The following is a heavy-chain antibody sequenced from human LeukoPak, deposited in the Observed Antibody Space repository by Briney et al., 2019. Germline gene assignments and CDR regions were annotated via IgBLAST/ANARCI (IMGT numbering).Heavy chain of an antibody. V-gene: IGHV3-23*01. Sequence: GGSLRLSCAASGFTFSSYAMSWVRQAPGKGLEWVSAISGSGGSTYYADSVKGRFTISRDNSKNTLYLQMNSLRAEGTAVYYCAKDPEDIVVVPAAIPDYWGQGTLVTVSS. CDR3: AKDPEDIVVVPAAIPDY. J-gene: IGHJ4*02. D-gene: IGHD2-2*02. CDR1: GFTFSSYA. CDR2: ISGSGGST.